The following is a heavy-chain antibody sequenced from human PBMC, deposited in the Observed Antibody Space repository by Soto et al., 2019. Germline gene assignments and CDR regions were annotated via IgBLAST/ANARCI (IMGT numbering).Heavy chain of an antibody. J-gene: IGHJ6*03. V-gene: IGHV4-39*02. CDR2: VSHRGST. D-gene: IGHD3-16*01. CDR3: VSPYNFYFMDV. Sequence: SETLSLTCTVSGGSISSSSFYWGWVRQPPGKGLEWIGSVSHRGSTYYNPSLTSRVTISVDTSKNHFSLKLNSVTAADTAVYYCVSPYNFYFMDVWGKGTPVTLSS. CDR1: GGSISSSSFY.